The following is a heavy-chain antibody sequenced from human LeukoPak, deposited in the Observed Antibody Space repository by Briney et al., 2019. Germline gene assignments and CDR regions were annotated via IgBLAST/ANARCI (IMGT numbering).Heavy chain of an antibody. CDR3: AKVGLSGSYGGFDY. CDR1: GFTFSSYA. D-gene: IGHD1-26*01. Sequence: GGSLRLSCAASGFTFSSYAMSWIRQAPGKGLEWVSAISSAGGSTYYADSVKGRFTISRDNSKNTFFLQMNSLRAEDTAVYYCAKVGLSGSYGGFDYCGQGTLVTVSS. V-gene: IGHV3-23*01. J-gene: IGHJ4*02. CDR2: ISSAGGST.